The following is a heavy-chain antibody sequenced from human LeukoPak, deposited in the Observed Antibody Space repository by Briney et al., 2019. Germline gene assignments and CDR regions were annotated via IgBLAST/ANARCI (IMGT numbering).Heavy chain of an antibody. Sequence: SETLSLTCTVSGGSLSSYYWSWIRQPPGKGLEWIGYIYYRGSTNYNPSLKSRVTISVDTSKKQFSLKLSSVTAADTAVYYCARGPRWGSYYYYMDVWGKGTTVTVSS. D-gene: IGHD3-16*01. CDR3: ARGPRWGSYYYYMDV. CDR2: IYYRGST. V-gene: IGHV4-59*01. J-gene: IGHJ6*03. CDR1: GGSLSSYY.